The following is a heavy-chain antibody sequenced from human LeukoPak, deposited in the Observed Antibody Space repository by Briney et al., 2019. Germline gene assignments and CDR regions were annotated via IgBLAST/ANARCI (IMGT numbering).Heavy chain of an antibody. J-gene: IGHJ4*02. CDR1: GYTFTSYG. V-gene: IGHV1-18*01. D-gene: IGHD6-19*01. Sequence: ASVKVSCKASGYTFTSYGISWVRQPPGQGLEWMGWISTYNGNTNYAQKLQGRVTMTTDTSTSTAYLELRSLKSDDTAFYYCARDPHEFSSGWSHFNYWGQGTLVTVSS. CDR3: ARDPHEFSSGWSHFNY. CDR2: ISTYNGNT.